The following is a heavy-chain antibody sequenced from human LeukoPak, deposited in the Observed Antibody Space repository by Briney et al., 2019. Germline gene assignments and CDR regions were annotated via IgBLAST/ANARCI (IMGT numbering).Heavy chain of an antibody. V-gene: IGHV1-69*05. CDR2: IIPIFGTA. CDR3: ASLLNSDFWGGGFDY. Sequence: ASVKVSCKASGYTFTAYYMHWVRQAPGQGLEWMGGIIPIFGTANYAQKFQGRVTITTDESTSTAYMELSSLRSEDTAVYFCASLLNSDFWGGGFDYWGQGTLVTVSS. D-gene: IGHD3-3*01. J-gene: IGHJ4*02. CDR1: GYTFTAYY.